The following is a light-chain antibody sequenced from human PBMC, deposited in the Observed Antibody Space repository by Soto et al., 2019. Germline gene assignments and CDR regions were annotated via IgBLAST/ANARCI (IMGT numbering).Light chain of an antibody. CDR3: QQYGGSPYT. CDR1: QSVRSNY. Sequence: EIVLTQSPGTLSLSRGERATLSCRASQSVRSNYLAWYQRKPGQAPRLLIYGASSRATGIPDRFSGTGSGTDFTLTISRLEPEAFAVYYCQQYGGSPYTFGQGTKLEIK. CDR2: GAS. J-gene: IGKJ2*01. V-gene: IGKV3-20*01.